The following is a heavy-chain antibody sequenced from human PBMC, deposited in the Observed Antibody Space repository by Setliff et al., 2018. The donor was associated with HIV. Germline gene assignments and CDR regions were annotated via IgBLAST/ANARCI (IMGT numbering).Heavy chain of an antibody. Sequence: PSETLSLTCAVYGGSFSEYYWSWIRQPAGKGLEWIGHIYPSGSTNYNPSLKSRVTISVDTSKNQFSLNLSSVTAADTAVYYCASRAGGDFWGQGTLVTVSS. V-gene: IGHV4-59*10. CDR2: IYPSGST. D-gene: IGHD3-3*01. CDR1: GGSFSEYY. CDR3: ASRAGGDF. J-gene: IGHJ4*02.